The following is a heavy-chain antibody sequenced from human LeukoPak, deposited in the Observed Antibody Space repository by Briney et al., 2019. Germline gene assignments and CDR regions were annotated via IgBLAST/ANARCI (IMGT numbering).Heavy chain of an antibody. CDR3: AREWTGYSSFDP. V-gene: IGHV1-69*13. CDR2: IIPIFGTA. Sequence: SVKVSCKASGGTFSSYAISWVRQAPGQGPEWMGGIIPIFGTANYAQKFQGRVTITADESTSTAYMELSSLRSEDTAVYYCAREWTGYSSFDPWGQGTLVTVSS. J-gene: IGHJ5*02. CDR1: GGTFSSYA. D-gene: IGHD6-19*01.